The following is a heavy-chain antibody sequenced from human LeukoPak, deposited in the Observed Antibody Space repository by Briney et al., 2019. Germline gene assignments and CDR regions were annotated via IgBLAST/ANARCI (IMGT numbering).Heavy chain of an antibody. Sequence: SVKVSCKASGGTFSSYAISWVRQAPGQGLEWMGRIIPIFGIANYAQKFQGRVTITADKSTSTAYMELSSLRSEDTAVYYCARDQLGDGYSGYDGMDAWGQGTTVTVSS. CDR1: GGTFSSYA. V-gene: IGHV1-69*04. D-gene: IGHD5-12*01. J-gene: IGHJ6*02. CDR2: IIPIFGIA. CDR3: ARDQLGDGYSGYDGMDA.